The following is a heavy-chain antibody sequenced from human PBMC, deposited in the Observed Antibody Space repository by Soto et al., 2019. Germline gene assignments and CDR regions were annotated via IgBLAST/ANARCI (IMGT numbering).Heavy chain of an antibody. J-gene: IGHJ4*02. CDR1: GFSLSDYW. CDR2: VDPYGTGI. D-gene: IGHD2-21*01. CDR3: ARGARCGGFGSDN. Sequence: PGGSLRLSCVASGFSLSDYWMHWVRQVPGEGLVWVSRVDPYGTGINYADSVKGRFTISRDNGRNTLNLQMNSLRVEDTAIYYCARGARCGGFGSDNWGQGTVVTVSS. V-gene: IGHV3-74*01.